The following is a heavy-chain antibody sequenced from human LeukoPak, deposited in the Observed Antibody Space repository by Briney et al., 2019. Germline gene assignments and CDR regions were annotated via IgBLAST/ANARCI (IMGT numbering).Heavy chain of an antibody. J-gene: IGHJ4*02. CDR2: INHSGST. CDR3: ARVGRYCSGGSCYSGFDY. V-gene: IGHV4-39*07. Sequence: PSETLSLTCSVSGGSISRNTHYCGWIRQPPGKGLEWIGEINHSGSTNYNPSLKSRVTISVDTSKNQFSLKLSSVTAADTAVYYCARVGRYCSGGSCYSGFDYWGQGTLVTVSS. CDR1: GGSISRNTHY. D-gene: IGHD2-15*01.